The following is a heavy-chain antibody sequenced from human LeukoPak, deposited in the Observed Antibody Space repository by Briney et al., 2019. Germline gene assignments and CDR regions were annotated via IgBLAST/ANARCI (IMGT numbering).Heavy chain of an antibody. D-gene: IGHD3-10*01. V-gene: IGHV3-7*01. J-gene: IGHJ6*03. CDR1: GFTFSYYW. CDR3: ATSPFAEFHYDYYMDV. Sequence: GGPLRLSCAASGFTFSYYWMTWVRQAPGKGLEWVANIKQDASEKYYVDSVKGRFTISRDNAKKSLYLQMNSLRAEDTAVYYCATSPFAEFHYDYYMDVWGKGTTVTISS. CDR2: IKQDASEK.